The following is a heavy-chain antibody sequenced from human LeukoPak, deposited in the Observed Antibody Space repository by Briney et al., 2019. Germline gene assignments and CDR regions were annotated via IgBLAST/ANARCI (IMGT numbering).Heavy chain of an antibody. D-gene: IGHD3-22*01. CDR3: ARDLGAYYDSSDNWFDP. J-gene: IGHJ5*02. CDR1: GFTFSSYG. V-gene: IGHV3-74*01. Sequence: GGSLRLSCAASGFTFSSYGMHWVRQAPGKGLVWVSRTDGSSTSYADSVKGRFTISGDNAKNTLYLQMNSLRTEDTALYYCARDLGAYYDSSDNWFDPWGQGTLVTVSS. CDR2: TDGSST.